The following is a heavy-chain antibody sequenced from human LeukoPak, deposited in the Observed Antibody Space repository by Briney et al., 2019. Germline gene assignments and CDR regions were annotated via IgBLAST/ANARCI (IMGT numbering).Heavy chain of an antibody. CDR1: GFTFSSYW. D-gene: IGHD5-18*01. V-gene: IGHV3-74*01. J-gene: IGHJ6*02. Sequence: PGGSLRLSCAASGFTFSSYWMHWVRQAPGKGLVWVSRIKSDGSTTTYADSVKGRFTISRDNAKNTLYLQMNSLRAEDTAVYYCAKVLNNYGYLASYYYSTMDVWGQGTTVTVSS. CDR3: AKVLNNYGYLASYYYSTMDV. CDR2: IKSDGSTT.